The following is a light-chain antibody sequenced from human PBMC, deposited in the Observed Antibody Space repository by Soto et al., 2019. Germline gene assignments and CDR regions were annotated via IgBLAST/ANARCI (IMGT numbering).Light chain of an antibody. CDR1: QGIDSS. J-gene: IGKJ5*01. CDR3: QQLHDYPIT. Sequence: ILLTQSPSSLSASVGDRVTITCRASQGIDSSFAWYQQKPGKAPKLLIYAASSLXSGVPSRFSGSGSGTDFTLTISSLXPEDFATYYCQQLHDYPITFGQGTRLEI. V-gene: IGKV1-9*01. CDR2: AAS.